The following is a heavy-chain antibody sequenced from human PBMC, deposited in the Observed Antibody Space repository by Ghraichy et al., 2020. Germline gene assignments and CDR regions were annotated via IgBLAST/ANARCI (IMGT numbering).Heavy chain of an antibody. D-gene: IGHD4-17*01. V-gene: IGHV4-34*01. Sequence: TLSLTCAVYGGSFSGYYWSWIRQPPGKGLEWIGEINHSGSTNYNPSLKSRVTISVDTSKNQFSLKLSSVTAADTAVYYCARDYGDRHYWGQGTLVTVSS. CDR2: INHSGST. CDR3: ARDYGDRHY. J-gene: IGHJ4*02. CDR1: GGSFSGYY.